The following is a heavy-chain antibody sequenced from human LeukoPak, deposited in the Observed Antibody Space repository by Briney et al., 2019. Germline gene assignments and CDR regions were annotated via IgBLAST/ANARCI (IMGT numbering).Heavy chain of an antibody. Sequence: PRGSLTLSCAPSVFTLSSNYISWVGQAPGNRREGVAVIYTCGSTYYDDSVKGRFTISRDTSKNTFFLQMNSLRAEDTAVYYCARPQRGDYSNPYYYYMDVWGKGTTVTVSS. CDR2: IYTCGST. V-gene: IGHV3-66*04. CDR1: VFTLSSNY. CDR3: ARPQRGDYSNPYYYYMDV. J-gene: IGHJ6*03. D-gene: IGHD4-11*01.